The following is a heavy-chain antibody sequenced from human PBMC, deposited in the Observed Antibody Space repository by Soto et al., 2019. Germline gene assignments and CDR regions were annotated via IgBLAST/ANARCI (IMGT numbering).Heavy chain of an antibody. Sequence: ASVKVSCKASGYTFTSYDINWVRQATGQGLAWMGWMNPNSGNTGYAQKFQGRVTMTRNTSISTAYMELSSLRSEDAAVYYCARGLRYDYDFWSGYLVLGYYYGMDVWGQGTTVTVSS. V-gene: IGHV1-8*01. J-gene: IGHJ6*02. CDR1: GYTFTSYD. CDR3: ARGLRYDYDFWSGYLVLGYYYGMDV. CDR2: MNPNSGNT. D-gene: IGHD3-3*01.